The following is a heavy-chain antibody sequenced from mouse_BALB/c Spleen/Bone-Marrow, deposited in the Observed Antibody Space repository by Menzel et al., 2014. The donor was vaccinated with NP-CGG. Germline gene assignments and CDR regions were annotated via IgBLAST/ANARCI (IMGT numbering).Heavy chain of an antibody. CDR1: GFTFTDYY. CDR2: IRNKANGYTT. J-gene: IGHJ4*01. CDR3: ARDDYRYAMDY. Sequence: EVHLVESGGGLVQPGGSLRLSCATSGFTFTDYYMSWVRQPPGKALEWLGFIRNKANGYTTEYSASVKGRFTISRDNSQSILYLQMNTLGAEDSATYYCARDDYRYAMDYWGQGTSVTVSS. D-gene: IGHD2-14*01. V-gene: IGHV7-3*02.